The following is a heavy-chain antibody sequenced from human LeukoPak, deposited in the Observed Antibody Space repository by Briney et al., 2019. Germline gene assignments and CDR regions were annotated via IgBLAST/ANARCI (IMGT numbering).Heavy chain of an antibody. J-gene: IGHJ4*02. CDR2: IYHSGST. V-gene: IGHV4-30-2*01. Sequence: SQTLSLTCAVSGGSISSGGYSWSWIRQPPGKGLEWIGYIYHSGSTYYNPSLKSRVTISVDRSKNQFSLKLSSVTAADTAVYYCARGDCSGGSCYPGAFDCWGQGTLVTVSS. CDR1: GGSISSGGYS. CDR3: ARGDCSGGSCYPGAFDC. D-gene: IGHD2-15*01.